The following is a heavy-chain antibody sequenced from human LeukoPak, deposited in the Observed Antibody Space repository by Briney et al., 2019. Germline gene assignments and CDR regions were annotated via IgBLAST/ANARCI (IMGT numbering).Heavy chain of an antibody. CDR3: ARDVYLNYYDSSGYYYADAFDI. CDR2: IIPILGIA. Sequence: SVKVSCKASGGTFSSYAISWVRLAPGQGLEWMGRIIPILGIANYAQKFQGRVTITADKSTSTAYMELSSLRSEDTAVYYCARDVYLNYYDSSGYYYADAFDIWGQGTMVTVSS. V-gene: IGHV1-69*04. J-gene: IGHJ3*02. CDR1: GGTFSSYA. D-gene: IGHD3-22*01.